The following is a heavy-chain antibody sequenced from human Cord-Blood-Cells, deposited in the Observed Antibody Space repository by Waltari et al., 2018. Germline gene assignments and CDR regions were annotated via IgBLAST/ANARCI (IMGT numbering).Heavy chain of an antibody. J-gene: IGHJ3*02. V-gene: IGHV1-8*03. CDR3: ARACSSTSCYDAFDI. D-gene: IGHD2-2*01. Sequence: QVQLVQSGAEVKKPWASVRVPCEACGYTITRNDNYWWREATGQGLEWMGWMNPNSGNTGYAQKFQGRVTITRNTSISTAYMELSSLRSEDTAVYYCARACSSTSCYDAFDIWGQGTMVTVSS. CDR1: GYTITRND. CDR2: MNPNSGNT.